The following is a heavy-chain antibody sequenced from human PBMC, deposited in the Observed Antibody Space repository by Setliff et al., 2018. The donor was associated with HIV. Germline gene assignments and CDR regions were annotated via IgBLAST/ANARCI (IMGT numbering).Heavy chain of an antibody. D-gene: IGHD3-10*02. CDR3: AKVLVFGIDVFDI. J-gene: IGHJ3*02. Sequence: QTGGSLRLSCAASGFAVSGNYMSWVRQAPGKGLEWVSVIYVGGPTHYAESVKGRFTISKDNSKNTLYLQMSSLRDEDTAVYYCAKVLVFGIDVFDIWGQGTMVTVSS. CDR2: IYVGGPT. CDR1: GFAVSGNY. V-gene: IGHV3-53*01.